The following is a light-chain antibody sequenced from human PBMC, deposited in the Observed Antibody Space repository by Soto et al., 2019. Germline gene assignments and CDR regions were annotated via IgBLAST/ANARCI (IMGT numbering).Light chain of an antibody. CDR1: RSISTY. Sequence: DIQMTQSPSSLSASVGDRVTITCRASRSISTYLNWFQQRPGKAPKVLIYDASSLQSGVPSRFSGSGSGTDFTLTISSLRPEDFATYYCQQSYSTPITFGQGTRLEIK. CDR3: QQSYSTPIT. CDR2: DAS. V-gene: IGKV1-39*01. J-gene: IGKJ5*01.